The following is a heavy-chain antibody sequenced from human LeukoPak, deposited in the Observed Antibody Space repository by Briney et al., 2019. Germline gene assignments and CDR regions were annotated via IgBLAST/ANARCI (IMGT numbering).Heavy chain of an antibody. CDR3: ARVSRYYGSGAYYFDY. J-gene: IGHJ4*02. CDR2: IYYSGST. D-gene: IGHD3-10*01. CDR1: GGSIRRGGYY. Sequence: PSETLSLTCTVSGGSIRRGGYYWSWIRQHPGKGLEWIGYIYYSGSTYYNPSLKSRVTISVDTSKNQFSLKLSSVTAADTAVYYCARVSRYYGSGAYYFDYWGQGTLVTVSS. V-gene: IGHV4-31*03.